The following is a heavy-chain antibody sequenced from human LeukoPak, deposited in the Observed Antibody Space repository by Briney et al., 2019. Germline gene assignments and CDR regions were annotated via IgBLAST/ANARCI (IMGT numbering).Heavy chain of an antibody. CDR1: GGSISSSSCY. CDR2: IYYSGST. J-gene: IGHJ5*02. V-gene: IGHV4-39*01. D-gene: IGHD3-3*01. CDR3: ARSYYDFLNWFDP. Sequence: SETLSLTCTVSGGSISSSSCYWGWIRPPPGKGLEWVGSIYYSGSTYYHPSLKSRVTISVDTSKNQYSLELSSVTAADTAVYYCARSYYDFLNWFDPWGQGTLVTVSS.